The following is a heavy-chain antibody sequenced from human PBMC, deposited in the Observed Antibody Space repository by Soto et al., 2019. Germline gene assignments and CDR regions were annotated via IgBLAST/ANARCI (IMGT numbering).Heavy chain of an antibody. V-gene: IGHV3-30-3*01. CDR2: ISYDGTTK. D-gene: IGHD6-13*01. J-gene: IGHJ5*02. CDR3: ARDWRTAGTTGWFDP. CDR1: GFTFSTHA. Sequence: QEQVVESGGGVVQPGRSLRLSCAASGFTFSTHAMNWVRQAPGRGLEWVAIISYDGTTKNYADSVKGRFTISRDNSKNAVYLQMNSLRSEDTVLYYCARDWRTAGTTGWFDPWGQGTLVTVSS.